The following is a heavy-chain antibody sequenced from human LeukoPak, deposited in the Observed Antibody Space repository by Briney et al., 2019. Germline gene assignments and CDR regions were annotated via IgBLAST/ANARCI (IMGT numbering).Heavy chain of an antibody. CDR1: GFTFSSYE. CDR2: ISSSGSTI. Sequence: GGSLRLSSAASGFTFSSYEMNWVRQAPGKGLEWVSYISSSGSTIYYADSVKGRFTISRDNAKNSLYLQMNSLRAEDTAVYYCARDPYSGSRHFDYWGQGTLVTVSS. V-gene: IGHV3-48*03. D-gene: IGHD1-26*01. J-gene: IGHJ4*02. CDR3: ARDPYSGSRHFDY.